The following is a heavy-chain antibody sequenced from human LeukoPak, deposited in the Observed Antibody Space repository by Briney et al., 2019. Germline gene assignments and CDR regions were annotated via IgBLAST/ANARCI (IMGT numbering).Heavy chain of an antibody. CDR1: GGSISSGSYY. D-gene: IGHD6-6*01. V-gene: IGHV4-61*02. Sequence: SETLSLTCTVSGGSISSGSYYWSWIRQPAGKGLEWIGRIYTSGSTNYNPSLKSRVTISVDKSKNQFSLKLSSVTAADTAVYYCARRGSIAAPPDYWGQGTLVTVSS. J-gene: IGHJ4*02. CDR3: ARRGSIAAPPDY. CDR2: IYTSGST.